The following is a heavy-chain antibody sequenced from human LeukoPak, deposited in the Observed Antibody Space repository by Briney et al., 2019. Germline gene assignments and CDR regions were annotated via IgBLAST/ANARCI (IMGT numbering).Heavy chain of an antibody. CDR3: ARDEIPSYCSGGSCYSAGYFDY. V-gene: IGHV1-46*03. CDR1: GYTFTSYY. J-gene: IGHJ4*02. Sequence: ASVKVSCKASGYTFTSYYMHWVRQAPGQGLEWMGIINRSGGSTSYAQKFQGRVTMTRDTSTSTVYMELSSLRSEDTAVYYCARDEIPSYCSGGSCYSAGYFDYWGQGTLVTVSS. CDR2: INRSGGST. D-gene: IGHD2-15*01.